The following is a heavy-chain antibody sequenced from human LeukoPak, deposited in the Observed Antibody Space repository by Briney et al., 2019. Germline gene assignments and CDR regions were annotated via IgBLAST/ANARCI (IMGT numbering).Heavy chain of an antibody. V-gene: IGHV4-4*07. CDR1: GGSISSYY. CDR2: IYTSGST. CDR3: ARASRGATVAFDI. Sequence: SETLSLTCTVSGGSISSYYWNWIRQPAGKGLEWIGHIYTSGSTNYNPSLKSRVTMSVDTSKNQFSMKLSSVTAADTAVYYCARASRGATVAFDIWGQGTMVTVSS. J-gene: IGHJ3*02. D-gene: IGHD1-26*01.